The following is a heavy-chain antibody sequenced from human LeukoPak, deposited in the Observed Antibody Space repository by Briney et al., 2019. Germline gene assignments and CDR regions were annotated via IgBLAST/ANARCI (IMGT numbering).Heavy chain of an antibody. CDR1: GGSFSGYY. D-gene: IGHD3-3*01. CDR2: INHSGST. Sequence: SETLSLTCAVYGGSFSGYYWSWIRQPPGKALEWIGEINHSGSTNYNPSLKSRVTISVDTSKNQFSLKLSSVTAADTAVYYCARGRYDFWSGYSHYYMDVWGKGTTVTVSS. CDR3: ARGRYDFWSGYSHYYMDV. V-gene: IGHV4-34*01. J-gene: IGHJ6*03.